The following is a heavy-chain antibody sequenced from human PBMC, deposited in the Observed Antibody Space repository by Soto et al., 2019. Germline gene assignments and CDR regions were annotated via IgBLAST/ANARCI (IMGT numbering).Heavy chain of an antibody. J-gene: IGHJ6*02. Sequence: AASVKVSCKASGYTFTGYYMHWVRQAPGQGLEWMGWINPNSGGTNYAQKFQGRVTMTRDTSISTAYMELSRLRSDDTAVYYCARAGLAYCGGDCYSAMDVWGQGTTVTVSS. D-gene: IGHD2-21*01. CDR3: ARAGLAYCGGDCYSAMDV. V-gene: IGHV1-2*02. CDR2: INPNSGGT. CDR1: GYTFTGYY.